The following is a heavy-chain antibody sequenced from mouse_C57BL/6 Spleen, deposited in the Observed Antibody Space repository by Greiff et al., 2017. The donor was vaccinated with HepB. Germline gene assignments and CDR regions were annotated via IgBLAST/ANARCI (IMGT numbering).Heavy chain of an antibody. Sequence: EVRLVESGGGLVKPGGSLKLSCAASGFTFSDYGMHWVRQAPEKGLEWVAYISSGSSTIYYADTVKGRFTISRDNAKNTLFLQMTSLRSEDTAMYYCARGITTVVATNWYFDYWGQGTTLTVSS. CDR1: GFTFSDYG. V-gene: IGHV5-17*01. CDR2: ISSGSSTI. J-gene: IGHJ2*01. D-gene: IGHD1-1*01. CDR3: ARGITTVVATNWYFDY.